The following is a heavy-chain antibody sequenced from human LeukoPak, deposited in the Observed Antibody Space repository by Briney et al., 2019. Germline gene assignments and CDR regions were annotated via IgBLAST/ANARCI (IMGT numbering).Heavy chain of an antibody. V-gene: IGHV3-7*01. Sequence: PGRSLRLSCAASGFTFSSYAMSWVRQAPGTGLEWVANIKQDGSEKYYVDSVKGRFTISRDNAKNSLYLQMNSLRVEDTAVYYCARKTGDCWGQGTLVIVSS. CDR2: IKQDGSEK. J-gene: IGHJ4*02. D-gene: IGHD1-14*01. CDR3: ARKTGDC. CDR1: GFTFSSYA.